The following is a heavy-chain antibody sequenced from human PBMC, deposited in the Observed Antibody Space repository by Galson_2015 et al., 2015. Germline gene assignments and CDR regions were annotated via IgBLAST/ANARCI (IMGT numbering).Heavy chain of an antibody. CDR2: ISGSGGIT. D-gene: IGHD6-19*01. J-gene: IGHJ4*02. V-gene: IGHV3-23*01. CDR3: ARGGWVTRFDY. Sequence: ALRLACAASGFTFSYNVMSWVRQAPGKGLEWVSTISGSGGITYYADSVKGRFTISRDNTKNTLYLQTNSPRAEDTAIYYCARGGWVTRFDYWGQGTLVTVSS. CDR1: GFTFSYNV.